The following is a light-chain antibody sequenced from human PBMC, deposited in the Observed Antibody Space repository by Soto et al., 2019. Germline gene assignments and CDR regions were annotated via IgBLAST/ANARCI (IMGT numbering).Light chain of an antibody. CDR1: QSVSSSY. V-gene: IGKV3-20*01. J-gene: IGKJ2*02. Sequence: EIVLTQSPGTLSLSPGERDTLSCRASQSVSSSYLAWYQQKPGQAPRLLIYGASSRATSIPDRFSGGGSGTDFTVTSSRLVADDVAVLYCHQYGSSPPCTLGQGTKLEL. CDR3: HQYGSSPPCT. CDR2: GAS.